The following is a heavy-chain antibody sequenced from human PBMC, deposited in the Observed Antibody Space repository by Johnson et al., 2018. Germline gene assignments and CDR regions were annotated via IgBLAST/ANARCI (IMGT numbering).Heavy chain of an antibody. CDR3: AREGGSTSPQYYYYYYMDV. V-gene: IGHV3-48*01. Sequence: VQLVQSGGGLVQPGGSLRLSCAASGFTFSSYSMNWVRQAPGKGLEWVSYISSSSGTIYSADSVKGRFTISRDNAKNSLYLQMNSLRAEDTAVYYCAREGGSTSPQYYYYYYMDVWGKGTTVTVSS. CDR1: GFTFSSYS. CDR2: ISSSSGTI. J-gene: IGHJ6*03. D-gene: IGHD2-2*01.